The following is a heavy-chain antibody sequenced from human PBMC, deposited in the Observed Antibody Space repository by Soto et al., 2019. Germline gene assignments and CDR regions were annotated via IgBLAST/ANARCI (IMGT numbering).Heavy chain of an antibody. V-gene: IGHV1-3*05. CDR2: INAGNGNT. J-gene: IGHJ6*02. CDR1: GYTFTSYA. CDR3: ARDCPPVDV. Sequence: QVQLVQSGAEEKKPGASVKVSCKASGYTFTSYAMHWVRQAPGQRLEWMGWINAGNGNTKYSQKIQGRVTITRDTSVSTDNMERSSLRSEDTAVYYCARDCPPVDVWGQGTTVTVSS.